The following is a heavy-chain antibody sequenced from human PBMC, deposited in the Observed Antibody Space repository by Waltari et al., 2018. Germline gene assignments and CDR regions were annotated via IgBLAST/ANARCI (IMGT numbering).Heavy chain of an antibody. CDR2: LYTTGRT. D-gene: IGHD2-15*01. J-gene: IGHJ3*02. V-gene: IGHV4-61*02. CDR3: ARTGTVVVVPTAKGAFHI. CDR1: NGSISSGSFY. Sequence: VQLQESGPGLVEPSQTLSLTCTVTNGSISSGSFYWSWIRQRAGQGLEWIGHLYTTGRTTYNPSLETRVTIGADTYKNQCSLKLTSVTAADSAVYFCARTGTVVVVPTAKGAFHIWGQGTAVTVSS.